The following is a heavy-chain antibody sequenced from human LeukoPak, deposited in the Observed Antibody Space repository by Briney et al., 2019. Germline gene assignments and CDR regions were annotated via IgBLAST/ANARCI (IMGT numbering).Heavy chain of an antibody. CDR2: INTNTGNP. Sequence: GASVKVSCKASGYTFTSYAMNWVRQAPGQGLEWMGWINTNTGNPTYAQGFTGRFVFSLDTSVSTAYLQISSLKAEDTAVYYCAGVGSLYGSGSYSFDYWGQGTLVTVSS. J-gene: IGHJ4*02. V-gene: IGHV7-4-1*02. CDR1: GYTFTSYA. D-gene: IGHD3-10*01. CDR3: AGVGSLYGSGSYSFDY.